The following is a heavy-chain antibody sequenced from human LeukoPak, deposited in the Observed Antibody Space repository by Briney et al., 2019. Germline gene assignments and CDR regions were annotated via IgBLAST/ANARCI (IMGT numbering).Heavy chain of an antibody. J-gene: IGHJ6*03. D-gene: IGHD4-11*01. Sequence: SETLSLTCAVSGYSISSGYYWGWIRQPPGKGLEWIGSIYHSGSTYYNPSLKSRVTISVDTSKNQFSLKLSSVTAADTAVYYCAGRDDYSNPANFYYMDVWGKGTTVTVSS. V-gene: IGHV4-38-2*01. CDR1: GYSISSGYY. CDR2: IYHSGST. CDR3: AGRDDYSNPANFYYMDV.